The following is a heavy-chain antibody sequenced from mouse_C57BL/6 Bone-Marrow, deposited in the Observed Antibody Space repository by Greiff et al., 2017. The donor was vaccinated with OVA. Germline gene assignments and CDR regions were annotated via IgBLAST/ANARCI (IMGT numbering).Heavy chain of an antibody. V-gene: IGHV8-8*01. J-gene: IGHJ1*03. Sequence: QVTLKESGPGILQPSQTLSLTCSFSGFSLSTFGMGVGWIRQPSGKGLEWLAHIWWDDDKYYNPALKSRLTIAKDTSKNQVFLKLASVDTADTATYYGGRRANWDGYFDVWGTGTTVTVSS. CDR2: IWWDDDK. CDR3: GRRANWDGYFDV. CDR1: GFSLSTFGMG. D-gene: IGHD4-1*01.